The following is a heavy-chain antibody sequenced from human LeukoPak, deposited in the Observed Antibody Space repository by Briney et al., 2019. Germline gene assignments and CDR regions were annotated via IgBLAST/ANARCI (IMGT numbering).Heavy chain of an antibody. D-gene: IGHD5-12*01. CDR2: IRSKAYGGTT. J-gene: IGHJ6*03. Sequence: GRSLRLSCTASGFTFGDYAMSWVRQAPGKGLEWVGFIRSKAYGGTTEYAASVKGGFTISRDDSKSIAYLQMNSLKTEDTAVYYCTRDRVDIVATAYYYYYYMDVWGKGTTVTVSS. CDR3: TRDRVDIVATAYYYYYYMDV. V-gene: IGHV3-49*04. CDR1: GFTFGDYA.